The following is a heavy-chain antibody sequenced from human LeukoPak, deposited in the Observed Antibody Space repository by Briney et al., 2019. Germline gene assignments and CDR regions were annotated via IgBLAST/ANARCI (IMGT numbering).Heavy chain of an antibody. V-gene: IGHV3-21*01. J-gene: IGHJ4*02. CDR3: ARDSPLFDYDSSGYYWGYDY. CDR1: GFTFSSYS. Sequence: GGSLRLSCAASGFTFSSYSMNWVRQAPGKGLEWVSSISSSSSYIYYADPVKGRFTISRDNAKNSLYLQMNSLRAEDTAVYYCARDSPLFDYDSSGYYWGYDYWGQGTLVTVSS. D-gene: IGHD3-22*01. CDR2: ISSSSSYI.